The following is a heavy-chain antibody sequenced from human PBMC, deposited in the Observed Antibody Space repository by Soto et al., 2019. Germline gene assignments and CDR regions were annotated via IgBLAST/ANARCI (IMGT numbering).Heavy chain of an antibody. D-gene: IGHD3-10*01. CDR3: ARRGDGSGSLDY. Sequence: QVQLQESGPGLVKPPGTLSLTCAVSGDSISSSIWWSWVRLPPGKGLEWIGEIYHSGTTNYNPSLKSRVTISVDKSKNQFSLKMSSLTAADPAVYYCARRGDGSGSLDYWGQGTLVTVFS. J-gene: IGHJ4*02. CDR1: GDSISSSIW. V-gene: IGHV4-4*03. CDR2: IYHSGTT.